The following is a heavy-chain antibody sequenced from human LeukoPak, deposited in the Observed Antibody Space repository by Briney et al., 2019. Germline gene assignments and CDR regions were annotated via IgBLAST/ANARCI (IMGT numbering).Heavy chain of an antibody. CDR1: GYTFTGYY. CDR3: ARDLDSGSYYMDYYYGMDV. CDR2: INPNSGGT. V-gene: IGHV1-2*06. J-gene: IGHJ6*02. D-gene: IGHD1-26*01. Sequence: GASVKVSCKASGYTFTGYYMHWVRQAPGQGLEWMGRINPNSGGTNYAQKFQGRVTMTRDTSTSTVYMELSSLRSEDTAVYYCARDLDSGSYYMDYYYGMDVWGQGTTVTVSS.